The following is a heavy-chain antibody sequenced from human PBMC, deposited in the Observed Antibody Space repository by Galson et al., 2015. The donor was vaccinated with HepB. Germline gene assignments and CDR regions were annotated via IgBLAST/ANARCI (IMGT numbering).Heavy chain of an antibody. V-gene: IGHV1-18*04. CDR1: GYTFTSYG. J-gene: IGHJ5*02. D-gene: IGHD3-10*01. CDR2: ISAYNGNT. Sequence: SVKVSCKASGYTFTSYGISWVRQAPGQGLEWIGWISAYNGNTNYAQKLQGRVTMTTDTSTSTAYMELSSVTAADTAVYYCARGRQTTRRITMVQGSYYWSDPWGQGTLVTVSS. CDR3: ARGRQTTRRITMVQGSYYWSDP.